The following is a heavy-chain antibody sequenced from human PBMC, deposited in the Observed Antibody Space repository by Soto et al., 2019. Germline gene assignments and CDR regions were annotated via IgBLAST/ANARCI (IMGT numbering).Heavy chain of an antibody. V-gene: IGHV3-33*01. CDR2: IWYDGSNK. Sequence: SLRLSCAASGFTFSSYGMHWVRQAPGKGLEWVAVIWYDGSNKYYADSVKGRFTISRDNSKNTLYLQMNSLRAEDTAVYYCARGGVFFFAAPTNPFDYWGQGTLVTVSS. CDR3: ARGGVFFFAAPTNPFDY. J-gene: IGHJ4*02. D-gene: IGHD3-10*01. CDR1: GFTFSSYG.